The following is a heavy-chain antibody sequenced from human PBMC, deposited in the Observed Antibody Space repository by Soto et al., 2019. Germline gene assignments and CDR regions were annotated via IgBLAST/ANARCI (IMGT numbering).Heavy chain of an antibody. D-gene: IGHD5-18*01. J-gene: IGHJ4*02. CDR2: IHTGGST. CDR3: ARDNRVDTAMGIDY. V-gene: IGHV3-66*01. Sequence: GVSLRLSCAASGFTVTDNYMSWVRQAPGKGLEWVSVIHTGGSTYYADSVKGRFTISRDNSKNTLYLQMNSLRAEDTAVYYCARDNRVDTAMGIDYWGQGTLVTVSS. CDR1: GFTVTDNY.